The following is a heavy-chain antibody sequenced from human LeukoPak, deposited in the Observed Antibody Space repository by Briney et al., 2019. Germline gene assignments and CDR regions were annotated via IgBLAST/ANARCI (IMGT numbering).Heavy chain of an antibody. D-gene: IGHD5-18*01. V-gene: IGHV1-24*01. CDR2: FDVIDSET. J-gene: IGHJ4*02. Sequence: GASVKVSCTVSGSSLSELSLYWVRQAPGKGLKWMGGFDVIDSETFYAQKFQGRVTMTEDSSTDTAYMELRSLTSDDTASYYCAAGRPYSLLDYWGQGTLVTVSS. CDR3: AAGRPYSLLDY. CDR1: GSSLSELS.